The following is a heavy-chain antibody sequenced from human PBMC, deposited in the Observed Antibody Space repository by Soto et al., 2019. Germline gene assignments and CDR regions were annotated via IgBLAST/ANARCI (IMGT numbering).Heavy chain of an antibody. CDR2: IKSKADGGTT. Sequence: XGSLRLACAAAGVIFSNAWMSWVRQAPGKGLEWVGRIKSKADGGTTNYAAPVKGRFNISRDGSKNTLYLQMNGLKTEDTAVYYCTTGWSSKDYWGQGTLVTVSS. CDR3: TTGWSSKDY. D-gene: IGHD3-3*01. J-gene: IGHJ4*02. CDR1: GVIFSNAW. V-gene: IGHV3-15*01.